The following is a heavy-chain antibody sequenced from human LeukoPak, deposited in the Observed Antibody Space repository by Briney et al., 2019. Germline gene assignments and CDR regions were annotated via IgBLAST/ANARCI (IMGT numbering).Heavy chain of an antibody. CDR1: GGAISSSSYY. D-gene: IGHD6-13*01. CDR2: IYYSGIT. Sequence: SETLSLTCTVSGGAISSSSYYWDWIRRPPGQGLEWIGSIYYSGITYYNASLKSRVTMSIDTAKNHFSLKLSSVTAADTAVYFCARHLGSSSSWYSSWFDPWGQGTLVTVSS. V-gene: IGHV4-39*01. J-gene: IGHJ5*02. CDR3: ARHLGSSSSWYSSWFDP.